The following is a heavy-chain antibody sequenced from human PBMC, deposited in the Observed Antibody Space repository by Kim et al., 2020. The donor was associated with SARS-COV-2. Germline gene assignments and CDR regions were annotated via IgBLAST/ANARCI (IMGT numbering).Heavy chain of an antibody. CDR1: GFTFSSYG. J-gene: IGHJ4*02. Sequence: GGSLRLSCAASGFTFSSYGMHWVRQAPGKGLEWVAVIWYDGSNKYYADSVKGRFTISRDNSKNTLYLQMNSLRAEDTAVYYCARDPAIAAVLDYWGQGTLVTVSS. CDR3: ARDPAIAAVLDY. CDR2: IWYDGSNK. D-gene: IGHD6-13*01. V-gene: IGHV3-33*01.